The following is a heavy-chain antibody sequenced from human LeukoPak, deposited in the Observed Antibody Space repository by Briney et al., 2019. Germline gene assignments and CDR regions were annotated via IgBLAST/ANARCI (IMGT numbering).Heavy chain of an antibody. CDR1: GFTFSSYA. CDR2: ISGSGGST. Sequence: PGRSLRLSCAASGFTFSSYAMSWVRQAPGKGLEWVSAISGSGGSTYYADSVKGRFTISRDNSKNTLYLQMNSLRAEDTAVYYCATFYCSSTSCYGPWGQGTLVTVSS. V-gene: IGHV3-23*01. CDR3: ATFYCSSTSCYGP. D-gene: IGHD2-2*01. J-gene: IGHJ5*02.